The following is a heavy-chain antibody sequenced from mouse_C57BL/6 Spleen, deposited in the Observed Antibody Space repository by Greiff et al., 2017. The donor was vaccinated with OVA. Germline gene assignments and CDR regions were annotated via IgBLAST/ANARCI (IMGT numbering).Heavy chain of an antibody. D-gene: IGHD1-1*01. CDR2: IDPEDGET. CDR3: ASYYGSSWYFDV. Sequence: EVQVVESGAELVKPGASVKLSCTASGFTIKDYYMHWVKQRTEQGLEWIGRIDPEDGETKYAPKFQGKATITADTSSNTAYLQLSRLTSEDTAVYYCASYYGSSWYFDVWGTGTTVTVSS. V-gene: IGHV14-2*01. CDR1: GFTIKDYY. J-gene: IGHJ1*03.